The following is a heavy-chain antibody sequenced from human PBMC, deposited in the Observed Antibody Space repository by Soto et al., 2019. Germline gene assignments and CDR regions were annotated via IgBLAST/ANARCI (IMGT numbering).Heavy chain of an antibody. Sequence: VQLVESGGGLVQPGRSLRRVCAVSGFTFDDYAMHWVRQAPGKGLKWVSGISWSGGSIAYANSVKGRFTITRNNAKNSLYQQMNSLRAEDTALYYCAKDYYGGDSYHAFDIWGQGTVVTVSS. V-gene: IGHV3-9*01. J-gene: IGHJ3*02. CDR1: GFTFDDYA. CDR2: ISWSGGSI. D-gene: IGHD2-21*02. CDR3: AKDYYGGDSYHAFDI.